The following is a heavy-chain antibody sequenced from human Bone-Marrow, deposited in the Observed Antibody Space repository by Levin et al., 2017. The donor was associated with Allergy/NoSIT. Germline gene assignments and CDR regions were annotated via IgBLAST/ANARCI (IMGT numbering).Heavy chain of an antibody. CDR2: IYYSGST. Sequence: SQTLSLTCTVSGVSVNDPNYYWSWIRQPPGKGLEWVAYIYYSGSTNYSPSLKSRVTISLDTSKNQSSLKLRSVTAADTALYYCARLSRLRYFDGSPGYYYHSMDVWGQGTTVTVSS. D-gene: IGHD3-9*01. CDR3: ARLSRLRYFDGSPGYYYHSMDV. J-gene: IGHJ6*02. CDR1: GVSVNDPNYY. V-gene: IGHV4-61*01.